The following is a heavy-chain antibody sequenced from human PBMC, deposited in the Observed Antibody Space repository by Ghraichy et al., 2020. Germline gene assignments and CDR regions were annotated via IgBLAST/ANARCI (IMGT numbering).Heavy chain of an antibody. CDR3: AKVRRPFYDTSGGYYKPWYSYGMDV. CDR2: ISWNSDSI. CDR1: GFTFDDYA. D-gene: IGHD3-10*01. J-gene: IGHJ6*02. Sequence: GGSLRLSCAASGFTFDDYALHWVRQAPGKGLEWVSGISWNSDSIAYADSVKGRFTISRDNAKNSLYLQMNSLRAGDTALYYCAKVRRPFYDTSGGYYKPWYSYGMDVWGQGTTVTVSS. V-gene: IGHV3-9*01.